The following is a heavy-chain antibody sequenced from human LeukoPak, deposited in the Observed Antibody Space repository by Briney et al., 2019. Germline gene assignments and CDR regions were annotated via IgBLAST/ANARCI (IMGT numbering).Heavy chain of an antibody. CDR1: GFMFSDHW. CDR2: INAHGSQQ. D-gene: IGHD2-2*01. V-gene: IGHV3-7*01. CDR3: VKWGPYCSTYYCPALES. Sequence: GGSLRLSCAASGFMFSDHWMSWVRQAPGKGPEWEANINAHGSQQYSVDSLKGRFTVSRDNAKKSLYLQMNDVRAEDTAVYFCVKWGPYCSTYYCPALESWGQGTLVTVSS. J-gene: IGHJ4*02.